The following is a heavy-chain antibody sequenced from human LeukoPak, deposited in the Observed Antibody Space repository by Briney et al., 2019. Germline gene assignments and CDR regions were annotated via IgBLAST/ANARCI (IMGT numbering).Heavy chain of an antibody. J-gene: IGHJ4*02. V-gene: IGHV1-69*04. D-gene: IGHD5-12*01. CDR3: ARVGSGYDDNSFDY. Sequence: SVKVSCKASGGTFSSYAISWVRQAPGQGLEWMGRIIPILGIANYAQKFQGRVTITADKSTSTAYMELSSLRSEDTAVYYCARVGSGYDDNSFDYWGQGTLVTVSS. CDR1: GGTFSSYA. CDR2: IIPILGIA.